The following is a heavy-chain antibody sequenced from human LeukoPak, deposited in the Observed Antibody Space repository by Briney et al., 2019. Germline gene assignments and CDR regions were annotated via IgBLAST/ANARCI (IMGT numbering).Heavy chain of an antibody. CDR2: INPNSGGT. CDR1: GYTFTGYY. CDR3: AIAIVVPAAMIDY. V-gene: IGHV1-2*06. J-gene: IGHJ4*02. D-gene: IGHD2-2*01. Sequence: ASVKVSCKASGYTFTGYYMHWVRQAPGQGLEWMGRINPNSGGTNYAQKFQGRVTMTRDTSISTAYMELSRLRSDDTAVYYCAIAIVVPAAMIDYWGQGTLVTVSS.